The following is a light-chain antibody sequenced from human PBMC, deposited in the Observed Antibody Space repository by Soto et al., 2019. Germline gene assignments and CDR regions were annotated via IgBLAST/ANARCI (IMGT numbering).Light chain of an antibody. CDR2: DAS. Sequence: DIQMTQSPSTLSASVGDRVTITCRARQSISGWLAWYQQRPGKAPKLLIYDASSLESGVPSTFSASGSGTEFTLTISSLQPDDSATYYCQQYSSYPLTFGGGTKVQIK. CDR1: QSISGW. J-gene: IGKJ4*01. V-gene: IGKV1-5*01. CDR3: QQYSSYPLT.